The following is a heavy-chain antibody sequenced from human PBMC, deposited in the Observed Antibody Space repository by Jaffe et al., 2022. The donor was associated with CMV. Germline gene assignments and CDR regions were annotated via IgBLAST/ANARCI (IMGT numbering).Heavy chain of an antibody. CDR2: IYWDDDK. CDR3: AHRREDQAHYDILTGYYIGGAGAAVRDAFDI. CDR1: GFSLSTSGVG. V-gene: IGHV2-5*02. J-gene: IGHJ3*02. Sequence: QITLKESGPTLVKPTQTLTLTCTFSGFSLSTSGVGVGWIRQPPGKALEWLALIYWDDDKRYSPSLKSRLTITKDTSKNQVVLTMTNMDPVDTATYYCAHRREDQAHYDILTGYYIGGAGAAVRDAFDIWGQGTMVTVSS. D-gene: IGHD3-9*01.